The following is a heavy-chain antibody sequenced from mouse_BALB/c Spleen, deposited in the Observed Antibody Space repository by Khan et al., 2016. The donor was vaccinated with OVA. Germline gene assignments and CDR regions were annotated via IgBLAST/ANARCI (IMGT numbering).Heavy chain of an antibody. Sequence: VQLKESGPGLVKPTQSLSLTCSVTGYSITSGYFWNWIRQFPGNKLEWMGYIRCDGDSNYNPYLKNRISITRDTSTNQFFMKLNSVTPEDTATSYCAGGGSSGPAWFAYWGQGTLVTVSA. CDR2: IRCDGDS. CDR1: GYSITSGYF. J-gene: IGHJ3*01. CDR3: AGGGSSGPAWFAY. V-gene: IGHV3-6*01. D-gene: IGHD3-1*01.